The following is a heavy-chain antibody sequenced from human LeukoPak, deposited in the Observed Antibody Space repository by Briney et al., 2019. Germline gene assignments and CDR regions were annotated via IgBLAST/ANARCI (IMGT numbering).Heavy chain of an antibody. J-gene: IGHJ4*02. CDR2: ISSSSSYI. D-gene: IGHD3-22*01. CDR1: GFTFSSYS. CDR3: ARSGAYYYDSSGYYYTY. Sequence: PGGSLRLSCAASGFTFSSYSMNWVRQAPGKGLEWVSSISSSSSYIYYADSVKGRFTISRGNAKNSLYLQMNSLRAEDTAVYYCARSGAYYYDSSGYYYTYWGQGTLVTVSS. V-gene: IGHV3-21*01.